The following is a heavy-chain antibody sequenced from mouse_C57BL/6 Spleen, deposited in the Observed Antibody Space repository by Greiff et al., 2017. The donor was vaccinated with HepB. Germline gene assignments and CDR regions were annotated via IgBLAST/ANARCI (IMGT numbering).Heavy chain of an antibody. J-gene: IGHJ3*01. V-gene: IGHV1-61*01. D-gene: IGHD2-3*01. Sequence: VQLQQPGAELVRPGSSVKLSCKASGYTFTRYWMDWVKQRPGQGLEWIGNIYPSDSETHYNQKFKDKATLTVDKSSSTAYMQLSSLTSDDSAVYYWATSSYDGSYWGQGTLVTVSA. CDR1: GYTFTRYW. CDR2: IYPSDSET. CDR3: ATSSYDGSY.